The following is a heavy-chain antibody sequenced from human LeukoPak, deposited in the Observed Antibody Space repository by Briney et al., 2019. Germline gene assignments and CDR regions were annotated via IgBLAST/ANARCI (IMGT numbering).Heavy chain of an antibody. Sequence: GGSLRLSCAASGFTFSSYAMHWVRQAPGKGLEWVAVISYDGSNKYYADSVKGRFTISRDNSKNTLYPQMNSLRAEDTAVYYCARQYCSSTSCYGDDAFDIWGQGTMVTVSS. CDR2: ISYDGSNK. V-gene: IGHV3-30*04. D-gene: IGHD2-2*01. CDR3: ARQYCSSTSCYGDDAFDI. J-gene: IGHJ3*02. CDR1: GFTFSSYA.